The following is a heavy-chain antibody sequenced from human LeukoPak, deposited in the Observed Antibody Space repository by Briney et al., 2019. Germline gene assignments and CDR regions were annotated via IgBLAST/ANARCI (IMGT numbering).Heavy chain of an antibody. CDR1: GYTFTNYV. V-gene: IGHV1-18*01. CDR2: ISVYNGIT. J-gene: IGHJ4*02. Sequence: ASVKVSCKASGYTFTNYVIIWVRQAPGQGLEWMGWISVYNGITNYAQKFQGRVTMTTDTSTNIAYMELRSLRSDDTAVFYCARGTDNHESSGYYDYWGQGTLVTVSS. D-gene: IGHD3-22*01. CDR3: ARGTDNHESSGYYDY.